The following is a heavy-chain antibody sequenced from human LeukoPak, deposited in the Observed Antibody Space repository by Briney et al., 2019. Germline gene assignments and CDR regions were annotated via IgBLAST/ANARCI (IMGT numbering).Heavy chain of an antibody. CDR2: ITDSGDDT. CDR1: GFTFSNYT. Sequence: GRSLRLSCAASGFTFSNYTMSWVRQAPGKGLEWVSAITDSGDDTYYADSVKGRFTISRDNSKNTLYLQMNSLRAEDPAVFYCAKIEVTMVRGFISYYYYGMDVWGKGTTVSVSS. D-gene: IGHD3-10*01. J-gene: IGHJ6*04. V-gene: IGHV3-23*01. CDR3: AKIEVTMVRGFISYYYYGMDV.